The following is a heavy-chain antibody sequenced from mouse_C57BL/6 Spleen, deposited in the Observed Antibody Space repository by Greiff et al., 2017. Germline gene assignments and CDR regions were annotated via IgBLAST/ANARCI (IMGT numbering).Heavy chain of an antibody. CDR1: GYTFTDYN. D-gene: IGHD1-1*01. Sequence: EVMLVESGPELVKPGASVKIPCKASGYTFTDYNMDWVKQSHGKSLEWIGDINPNNGGTIYNQKFKGKATLTVDKSSSTAYMELRSLTSEDTAVYYCARGFIATDWYFDVWGTGTTVTVSS. V-gene: IGHV1-18*01. CDR3: ARGFIATDWYFDV. J-gene: IGHJ1*03. CDR2: INPNNGGT.